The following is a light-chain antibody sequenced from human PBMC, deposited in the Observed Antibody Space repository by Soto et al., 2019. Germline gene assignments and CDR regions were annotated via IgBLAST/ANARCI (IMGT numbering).Light chain of an antibody. CDR3: QQYNNWPYT. CDR2: GAS. CDR1: QRVSSN. J-gene: IGKJ2*01. Sequence: EVVMTQSPATLSVSPGERATLSCRASQRVSSNLAWYQQKPGQAPRLLIYGASTRATGLPARFSGSGSGTEFHLTISSLQSEDFAVYYCQQYNNWPYTFGQGTKLDIK. V-gene: IGKV3-15*01.